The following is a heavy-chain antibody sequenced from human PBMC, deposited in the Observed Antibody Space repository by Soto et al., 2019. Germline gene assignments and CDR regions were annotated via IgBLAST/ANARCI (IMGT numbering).Heavy chain of an antibody. CDR2: ISSSSSTI. J-gene: IGHJ4*02. V-gene: IGHV3-48*01. Sequence: GGSLRLSCAASGFTLSSYTINWVRQAPGKGLEWVSYISSSSSTIYYADSVKGRFTISRDSSKSTVSLEMTSLRAEDTAVYYCAKGGRQWLVTSDFNYWGQGALVTVSS. D-gene: IGHD6-19*01. CDR1: GFTLSSYT. CDR3: AKGGRQWLVTSDFNY.